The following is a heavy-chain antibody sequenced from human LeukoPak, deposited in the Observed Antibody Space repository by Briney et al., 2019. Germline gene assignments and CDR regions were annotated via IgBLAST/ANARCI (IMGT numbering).Heavy chain of an antibody. Sequence: ASQTLSLTCTVSGGSISSGDYYWSWIRQPPGKGLEWIGYIYYSGSTYYNPSLKSRVTISVVTSKNQFSLKLSSVTAADTAVYYCARETKYYYGSGSYYNVPFDYWGQGTLVTVSS. D-gene: IGHD3-10*01. J-gene: IGHJ4*02. CDR2: IYYSGST. V-gene: IGHV4-30-4*01. CDR3: ARETKYYYGSGSYYNVPFDY. CDR1: GGSISSGDYY.